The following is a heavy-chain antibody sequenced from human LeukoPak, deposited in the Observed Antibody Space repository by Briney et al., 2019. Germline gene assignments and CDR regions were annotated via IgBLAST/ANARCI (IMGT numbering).Heavy chain of an antibody. CDR3: ARETYDILTGYPKGFDY. CDR1: GFTFCDYY. J-gene: IGHJ4*02. D-gene: IGHD3-9*01. Sequence: GGSLRLSCAASGFTFCDYYMSWIRQAPGKGLEWVSYISSSGSTIYYAGSVKGRFTISRDNAKNSLYLQMNSLRAEDTAVYYCARETYDILTGYPKGFDYWGQGTLVTVSS. CDR2: ISSSGSTI. V-gene: IGHV3-11*04.